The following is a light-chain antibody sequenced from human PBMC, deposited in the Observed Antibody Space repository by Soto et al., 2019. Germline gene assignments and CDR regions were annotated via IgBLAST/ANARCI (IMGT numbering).Light chain of an antibody. Sequence: DIQLTQSPSFLSASVGDRVTITCRASQGISSYLAWYQQKPGKAPKLLIYAASTLQSGVPSRFSGSGSGTEFTLTISSLQPEDFATYYGQQHNTYPRTFGQGTKVDIK. CDR2: AAS. CDR3: QQHNTYPRT. V-gene: IGKV1-9*01. CDR1: QGISSY. J-gene: IGKJ1*01.